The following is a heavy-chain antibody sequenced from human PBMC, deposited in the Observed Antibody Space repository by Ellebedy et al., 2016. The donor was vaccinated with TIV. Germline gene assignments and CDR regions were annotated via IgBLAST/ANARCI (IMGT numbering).Heavy chain of an antibody. Sequence: SETLSLXXAVYSGSFSDYFWTWIRQSPGKGLEWIGEVTHSGGTNYNPSLQSRLIISLDTSKGQFSLQLSSVTAADTAVYYYARGIPQAWELLATWGQGTLVTVSS. D-gene: IGHD1-26*01. CDR3: ARGIPQAWELLAT. V-gene: IGHV4-34*01. CDR1: SGSFSDYF. J-gene: IGHJ5*02. CDR2: VTHSGGT.